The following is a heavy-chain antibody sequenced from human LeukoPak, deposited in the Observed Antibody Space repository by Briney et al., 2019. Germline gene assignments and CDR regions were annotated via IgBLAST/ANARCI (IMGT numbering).Heavy chain of an antibody. Sequence: GGSLRLSCAASGFDFNDYAMSWVRQGPGKRLEWVSAMSGSGYHTYYADSDKTYYAASVKGRFTISRDNSKSTVHLHMNNLRLEDTAIYYCAKGAANDHGGQGTVLAVSP. V-gene: IGHV3-23*01. CDR2: MSGSGYHT. J-gene: IGHJ4*02. CDR3: AKGAANDH. CDR1: GFDFNDYA.